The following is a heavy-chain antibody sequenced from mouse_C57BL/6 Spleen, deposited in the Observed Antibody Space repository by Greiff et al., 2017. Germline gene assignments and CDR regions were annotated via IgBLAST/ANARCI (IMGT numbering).Heavy chain of an antibody. D-gene: IGHD1-1*01. CDR2: IYPRSGNT. Sequence: VHLVESGAELARPGASVKLSCKASGYTFTSYGISWVKQRTGQGLEWIGEIYPRSGNTYYNEKFKGKATLTADKSSSTAYMELRSLTSEDSAVYFCARRLRGYAMDYWGQGTSVTVSS. J-gene: IGHJ4*01. V-gene: IGHV1-81*01. CDR1: GYTFTSYG. CDR3: ARRLRGYAMDY.